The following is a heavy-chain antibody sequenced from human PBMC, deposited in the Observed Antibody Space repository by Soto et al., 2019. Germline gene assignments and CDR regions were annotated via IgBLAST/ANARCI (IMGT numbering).Heavy chain of an antibody. D-gene: IGHD2-2*01. CDR2: IIPIFGTA. CDR3: ARVGYCSSTSCYYQWFDP. CDR1: GGTFSSYA. Sequence: QVQLVQSGAEVKKPGSSVKVSCKASGGTFSSYAISWVRQAPGQGLEWMGGIIPIFGTANYAQKFQGRVTITADESTSTAYMELSSLRSEDTAVYYCARVGYCSSTSCYYQWFDPWGQGTLVTVSS. J-gene: IGHJ5*02. V-gene: IGHV1-69*01.